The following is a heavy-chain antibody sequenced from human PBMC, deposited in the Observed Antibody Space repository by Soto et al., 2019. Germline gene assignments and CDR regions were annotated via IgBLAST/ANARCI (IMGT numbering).Heavy chain of an antibody. V-gene: IGHV3-23*01. D-gene: IGHD2-2*01. Sequence: EMQLLESGGGLGQPGGSLRLSCVASPITVYNFAAMSWVRQTPERGLEWVSTLIGRGDHRYYADSVKGRFTISRDNSKNRLYLQMDGMRVDDTAVYYCAKDRAIENQTPYGMDVWGQGTTVTV. J-gene: IGHJ6*02. CDR2: LIGRGDHR. CDR1: PITVYNFAA. CDR3: AKDRAIENQTPYGMDV.